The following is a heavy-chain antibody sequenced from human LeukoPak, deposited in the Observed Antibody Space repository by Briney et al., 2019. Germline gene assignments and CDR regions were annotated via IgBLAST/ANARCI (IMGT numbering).Heavy chain of an antibody. CDR2: MNPNSGNT. J-gene: IGHJ6*02. Sequence: ASVKVSCKASGYTFTSYDINWVRQATGQELEWMGWMNPNSGNTGYAQKFQGRVTMTRNTSISTAYMEMSSLRSDDTAVYYCAKGVTMVRGLYYYYGMDVWGQGTTVTVSS. V-gene: IGHV1-8*01. D-gene: IGHD3-10*01. CDR1: GYTFTSYD. CDR3: AKGVTMVRGLYYYYGMDV.